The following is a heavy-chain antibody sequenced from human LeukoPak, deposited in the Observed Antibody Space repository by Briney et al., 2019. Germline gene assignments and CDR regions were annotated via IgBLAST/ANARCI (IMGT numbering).Heavy chain of an antibody. CDR3: ARMGMDAAMITNFFDY. Sequence: ASVKVSCKASGYTFTSNYMHWVRQAPGQGLEWMGVIRPSGGSTNYAQKFQGRVTMTKDTSTSTAYMELSSLRSEDTAIYYCARMGMDAAMITNFFDYWGQGTLVTVSS. J-gene: IGHJ4*02. CDR2: IRPSGGST. CDR1: GYTFTSNY. V-gene: IGHV1-46*01. D-gene: IGHD5-18*01.